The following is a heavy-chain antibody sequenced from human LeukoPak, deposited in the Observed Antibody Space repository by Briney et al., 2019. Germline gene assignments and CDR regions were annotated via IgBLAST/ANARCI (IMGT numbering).Heavy chain of an antibody. V-gene: IGHV3-30*18. D-gene: IGHD1-26*01. CDR2: ISYDGSNK. CDR1: GFTFSTYA. Sequence: GRSLRLSCAASGFTFSTYAIHWVRQAPGKGLEWVAVISYDGSNKYYADSVKGRFTISRDNSKNTLYLQMNSLSAEDTAVYYCAKALQGYSGSYTLDYWGQGTLVTVSS. J-gene: IGHJ4*02. CDR3: AKALQGYSGSYTLDY.